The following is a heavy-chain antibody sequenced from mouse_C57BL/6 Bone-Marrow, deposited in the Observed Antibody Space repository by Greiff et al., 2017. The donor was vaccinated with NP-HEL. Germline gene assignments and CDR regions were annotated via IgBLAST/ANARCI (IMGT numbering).Heavy chain of an antibody. V-gene: IGHV1-69*01. J-gene: IGHJ2*01. CDR3: ASHDGYSVDD. D-gene: IGHD2-3*01. Sequence: QVQLQQPGAELVMPGASVKLSCKASGYTFTSYWMHWVKQRPGQGLEWIGEIDPSDSYTNYNQQFKGKSTLTVAKSSSTAYMQLSSLTSEDSAVYYCASHDGYSVDDWGQGTTLTFSS. CDR2: IDPSDSYT. CDR1: GYTFTSYW.